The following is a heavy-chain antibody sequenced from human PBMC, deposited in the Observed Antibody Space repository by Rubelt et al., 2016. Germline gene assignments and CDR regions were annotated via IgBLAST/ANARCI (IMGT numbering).Heavy chain of an antibody. CDR3: ARGRTLTYYDFWSGYCLFDY. Sequence: QVQLQQWGAGLLKPSETLSLTCAVYGGSFSGYYWSWIRQPPGKGLAWIGEINHRGSTNYNPSLKSRVTISVDTSKNQFSLTLSSVTAADTAVYYCARGRTLTYYDFWSGYCLFDYWGQGTLVTVSS. CDR2: INHRGST. CDR1: GGSFSGYY. J-gene: IGHJ4*02. D-gene: IGHD3-3*01. V-gene: IGHV4-34*01.